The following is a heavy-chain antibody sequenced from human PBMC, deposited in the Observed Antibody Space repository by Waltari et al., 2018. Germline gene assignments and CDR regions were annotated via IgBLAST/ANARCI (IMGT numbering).Heavy chain of an antibody. J-gene: IGHJ5*02. V-gene: IGHV4-4*02. Sequence: QVQLQESGPGLVTPSGTLSLTCAVSGVSISGSNWWSWVRQPPGKGLEWLGEIHPSGTTNYNPSLKSRVTISVDNSKNQFSLKLSSVTAADTAVYYCARDRGLRGGYDSWGQGTLVTVSS. CDR3: ARDRGLRGGYDS. D-gene: IGHD5-12*01. CDR2: IHPSGTT. CDR1: GVSISGSNW.